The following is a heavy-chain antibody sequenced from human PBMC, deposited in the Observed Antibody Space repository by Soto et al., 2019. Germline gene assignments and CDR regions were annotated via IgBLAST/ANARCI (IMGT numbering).Heavy chain of an antibody. V-gene: IGHV3-7*03. CDR3: ARGSPANDY. Sequence: GESLKISCAASGFTFSSYWMSWVRQAPGKGLEWVANIKQDGSEKYYVDSVKGRFTISRDNAKNSLYLQMNSLRAEDTAVYYCARGSPANDYLGQGTLVTVSS. CDR2: IKQDGSEK. CDR1: GFTFSSYW. J-gene: IGHJ4*02.